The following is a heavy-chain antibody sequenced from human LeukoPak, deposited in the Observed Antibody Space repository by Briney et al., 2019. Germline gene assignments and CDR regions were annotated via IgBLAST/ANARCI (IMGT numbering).Heavy chain of an antibody. J-gene: IGHJ4*02. D-gene: IGHD5/OR15-5a*01. CDR2: IKQDGSET. Sequence: PGGSLRLSCAASGFAFSRYWMTWVRQAPGKGLEWVANIKQDGSETYYVDSVRGRFTISRDNAKNSLFVQMNSLRAEDTAVYYCARVATVSTYLFDFWGQGTLVTVSS. V-gene: IGHV3-7*05. CDR1: GFAFSRYW. CDR3: ARVATVSTYLFDF.